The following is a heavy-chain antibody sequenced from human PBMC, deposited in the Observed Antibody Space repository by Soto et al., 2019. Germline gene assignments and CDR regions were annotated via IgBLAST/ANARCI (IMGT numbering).Heavy chain of an antibody. CDR3: ARGPPIVGNTTPLDS. J-gene: IGHJ4*02. CDR2: IYHAGST. V-gene: IGHV4-4*02. D-gene: IGHD1-26*01. Sequence: SETLSLTCTVSGGPITNSNWWSCVRLPPAKGLEWIGDIYHAGSTKYNPSLERRVTMSVDTSNNQFALTLTSVTAADTAVYFCARGPPIVGNTTPLDSWGQGTLVTVSS. CDR1: GGPITNSNW.